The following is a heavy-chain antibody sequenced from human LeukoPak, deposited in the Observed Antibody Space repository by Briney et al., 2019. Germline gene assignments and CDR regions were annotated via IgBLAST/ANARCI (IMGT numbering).Heavy chain of an antibody. CDR2: VYYRVTS. Sequence: PSETLSLTCTVSGYSISSSSYSWAWIRQPPGKGLEWLATVYYRVTSYSNPSLRSRVSISLDASQNQLSLRVTSVTAADTAVYYCARGLRYYDSRDRFDFWGQGALVTVSS. CDR1: GYSISSSSYS. V-gene: IGHV4-39*07. D-gene: IGHD3-22*01. CDR3: ARGLRYYDSRDRFDF. J-gene: IGHJ4*02.